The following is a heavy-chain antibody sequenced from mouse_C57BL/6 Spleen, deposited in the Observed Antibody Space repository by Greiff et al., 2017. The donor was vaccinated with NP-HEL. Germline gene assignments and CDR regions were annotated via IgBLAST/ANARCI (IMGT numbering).Heavy chain of an antibody. Sequence: QVQLQQPGAELVKPGASVKLSCKASGYTFTSYWMHWVKQRPGQGLEWIGMIHPNSGSTNYNEKFKSKATLTVDKSSSTAYMQLSSLTSEDSAVYQCAVTTKVVDTNHFDVWGTGTTVTVSS. V-gene: IGHV1-64*01. D-gene: IGHD2-12*01. J-gene: IGHJ1*03. CDR3: AVTTKVVDTNHFDV. CDR2: IHPNSGST. CDR1: GYTFTSYW.